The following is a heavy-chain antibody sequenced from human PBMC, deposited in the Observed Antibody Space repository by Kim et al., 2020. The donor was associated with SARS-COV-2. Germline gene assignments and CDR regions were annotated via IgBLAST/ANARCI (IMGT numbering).Heavy chain of an antibody. CDR2: IYYSGST. V-gene: IGHV4-59*11. Sequence: SETLSLTCTVSGGPISGHYWSWIRQPPGKGLEWIGYIYYSGSTDYNPSLKTRVTTSVVTSKNQFSLKLTSVTAADTAVYYCAGGASGTYRFSYWGRGTLVTVSS. J-gene: IGHJ4*02. D-gene: IGHD3-10*01. CDR1: GGPISGHY. CDR3: AGGASGTYRFSY.